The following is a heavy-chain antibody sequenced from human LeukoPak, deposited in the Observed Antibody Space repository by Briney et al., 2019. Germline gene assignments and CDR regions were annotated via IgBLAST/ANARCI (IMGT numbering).Heavy chain of an antibody. CDR1: GFTFSTYW. CDR2: IKQDGSEK. CDR3: ARDSPFGSF. V-gene: IGHV3-7*01. D-gene: IGHD3-10*01. Sequence: PGGSLRLSCAASGFTFSTYWMSWVRQAPGKGLEWVANIKQDGSEKNYVDSVKGRFTISRDNAMNSLNLQMNSLRGEDTAVYYCARDSPFGSFWGQGTLVTVSS. J-gene: IGHJ4*02.